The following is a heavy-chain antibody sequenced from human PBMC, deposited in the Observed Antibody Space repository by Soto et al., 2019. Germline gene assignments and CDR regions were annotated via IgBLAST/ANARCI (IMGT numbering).Heavy chain of an antibody. CDR1: GFTFTDHS. D-gene: IGHD3-16*01. V-gene: IGHV3-11*01. J-gene: IGHJ5*02. CDR2: INSGGSNI. Sequence: QVQLVESGGGLVKPGGSLRLSCTASGFTFTDHSMTWIRQARGKGLELVSYINSGGSNIYYADSVRGRVTISRDNAKNSVYLQMSSLRADDTAIYDCARDIRGATWGQGTLVIVSS. CDR3: ARDIRGAT.